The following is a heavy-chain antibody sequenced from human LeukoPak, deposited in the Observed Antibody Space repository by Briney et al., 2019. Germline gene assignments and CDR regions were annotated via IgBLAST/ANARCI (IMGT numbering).Heavy chain of an antibody. D-gene: IGHD4-17*01. J-gene: IGHJ5*02. CDR2: ISSTSSTI. CDR1: GFTFSGYS. Sequence: PGGSLRLSCAASGFTFSGYSMNWVRQAPGKGLEWVSYISSTSSTIYYADSVKGRFTISRDNAKNSLYLRMNSLRAEDTAVYYCARERTVTTDWFDPWGQGTLVTVSS. CDR3: ARERTVTTDWFDP. V-gene: IGHV3-48*01.